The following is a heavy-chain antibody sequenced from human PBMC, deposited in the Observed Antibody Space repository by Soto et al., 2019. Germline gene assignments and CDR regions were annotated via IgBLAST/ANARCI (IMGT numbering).Heavy chain of an antibody. J-gene: IGHJ4*02. CDR1: GVNFYRQD. V-gene: IGHV1-69*13. D-gene: IGHD5-12*01. CDR2: ISPLCVNT. CDR3: VTSEGRDGYSLEY. Sequence: SVKVSCKEPGVNFYRQDKWWVRQAPGQRLEWIGGISPLCVNTNYAEKNQDRGKITAEESTGKAYLELRSLTSEDTAVYYYVTSEGRDGYSLEYWAPGTLVPDSS.